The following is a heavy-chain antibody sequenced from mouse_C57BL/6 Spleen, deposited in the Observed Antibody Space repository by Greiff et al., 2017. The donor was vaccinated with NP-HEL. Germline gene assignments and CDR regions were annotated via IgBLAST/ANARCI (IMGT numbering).Heavy chain of an antibody. D-gene: IGHD1-1*01. V-gene: IGHV1-53*01. J-gene: IGHJ1*03. Sequence: QVQLQQPGTELVKPGASVKLSCKASGYTFTSYWMHWVKQRPGQGLEWIGNINPSNGGTNYNEKFKSKATLTVDKSSSTAYMQLSSLTSEDSAVXYWSRSGITSVVRDFDVRGTGTTVTGPS. CDR1: GYTFTSYW. CDR2: INPSNGGT. CDR3: SRSGITSVVRDFDV.